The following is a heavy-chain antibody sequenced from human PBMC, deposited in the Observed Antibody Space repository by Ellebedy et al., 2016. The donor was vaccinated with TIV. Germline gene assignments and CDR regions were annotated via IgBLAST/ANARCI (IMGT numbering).Heavy chain of an antibody. CDR2: IIPIFGTA. CDR1: GGTFSSYA. D-gene: IGHD2-2*02. V-gene: IGHV1-69*13. J-gene: IGHJ5*02. CDR3: ARGNCSSTSCYRWNGNWFDP. Sequence: SVKVSCXASGGTFSSYAISWVRQAPGQGLEWMGGIIPIFGTANYAQKFQGRVTITADESTSTAYMELSSLRSEDTAVYYCARGNCSSTSCYRWNGNWFDPWGQGTLVTVSS.